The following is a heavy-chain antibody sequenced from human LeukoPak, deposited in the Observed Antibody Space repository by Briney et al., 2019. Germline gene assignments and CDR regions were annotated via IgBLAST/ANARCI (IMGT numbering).Heavy chain of an antibody. CDR3: AKDQGFDQVAMGPFDL. CDR1: GFTFDDYA. J-gene: IGHJ2*01. Sequence: GGSLRLSCAASGFTFDDYAMHWVRQAPGKGLEWVSGISWNSGSIGYADSVKGRFTISRDNAKNSLYLQMNSLRAEDTALYYCAKDQGFDQVAMGPFDLWGRGTLVTVSS. CDR2: ISWNSGSI. D-gene: IGHD3-9*01. V-gene: IGHV3-9*01.